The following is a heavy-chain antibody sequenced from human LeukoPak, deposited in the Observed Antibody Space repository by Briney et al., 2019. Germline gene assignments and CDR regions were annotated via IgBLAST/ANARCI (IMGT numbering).Heavy chain of an antibody. J-gene: IGHJ4*02. CDR1: GGSISSSNW. CDR2: IYHSGNT. V-gene: IGHV4-4*02. Sequence: SETLSLTCVVSGGSISSSNWWSWVRQPPGKGLEWIGEIYHSGNTNYNPSLKSRVTISVDMSKNQFSLKVSSVTAADTAVYYCASGYSSSWSDYWGQGTLVTVSS. CDR3: ASGYSSSWSDY. D-gene: IGHD6-13*01.